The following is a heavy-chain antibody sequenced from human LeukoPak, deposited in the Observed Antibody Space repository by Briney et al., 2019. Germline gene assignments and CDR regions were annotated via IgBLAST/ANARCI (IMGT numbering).Heavy chain of an antibody. V-gene: IGHV3-53*01. CDR3: ARAGQTRYFDC. J-gene: IGHJ4*02. CDR1: GFTVSSNY. Sequence: GGSLRLSCAASGFTVSSNYMSWVRQAPGKGLEWVSVIYSGGSTYYADSVKGRFTISRDNSKNTLYLQMSSLRAEDTAVYYCARAGQTRYFDCWGQGTLVTVSS. CDR2: IYSGGST.